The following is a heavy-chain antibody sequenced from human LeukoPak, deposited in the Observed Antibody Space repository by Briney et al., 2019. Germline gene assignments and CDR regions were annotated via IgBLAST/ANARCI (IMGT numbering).Heavy chain of an antibody. CDR1: GFIFSSYA. V-gene: IGHV3-23*01. D-gene: IGHD1-26*01. J-gene: IGHJ4*02. Sequence: GGSLRLSCAASGFIFSSYAMNWVRRAPGKGLEWVSASSGSGGRTYYADSVKGRFTISRDNSKNTLYLQMNSLRAEDTAVYYCAKEYTGTFSPFPSYFDYWGQGTLVTVAS. CDR2: SSGSGGRT. CDR3: AKEYTGTFSPFPSYFDY.